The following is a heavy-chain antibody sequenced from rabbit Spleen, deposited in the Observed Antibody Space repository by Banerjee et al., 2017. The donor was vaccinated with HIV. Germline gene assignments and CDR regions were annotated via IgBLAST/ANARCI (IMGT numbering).Heavy chain of an antibody. CDR2: IYGGDMHST. D-gene: IGHD1-1*01. J-gene: IGHJ2*01. V-gene: IGHV1S40*01. CDR3: ARNYVNAFDP. CDR1: GFSFSNRYY. Sequence: QSLEESGGDLVKPGGTLTLTCTASGFSFSNRYYMCWVRQAPGKGLEWIACIYGGDMHSTAYASWAKGRFTISKTSSTTVTLQMTSLTAADTATYFCARNYVNAFDPWGPGTLVTVS.